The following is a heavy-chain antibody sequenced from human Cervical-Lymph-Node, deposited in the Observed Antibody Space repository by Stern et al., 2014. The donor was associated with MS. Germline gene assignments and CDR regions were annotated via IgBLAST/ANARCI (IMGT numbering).Heavy chain of an antibody. Sequence: QFTLRESGPALVKPTQTLTLTCTFSGFSLSNSGLGVGCILHPPVEALEWLAYIDWDDQKRYSPSLKSRLTITKDTSKNQVVLTLTNVDPVDTATYYCAHRTAGPFDYWGQGTLVTVSS. CDR2: IDWDDQK. V-gene: IGHV2-5*02. CDR1: GFSLSNSGLG. CDR3: AHRTAGPFDY. J-gene: IGHJ4*02.